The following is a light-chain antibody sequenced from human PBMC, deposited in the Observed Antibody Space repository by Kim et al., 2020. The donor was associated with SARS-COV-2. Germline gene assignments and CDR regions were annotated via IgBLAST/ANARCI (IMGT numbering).Light chain of an antibody. Sequence: AIRMTQSPSSFSASTGDRVTITCRASRGISSYLAWYQQKPGKAPKLLIYAASTLQSGVPSRFSGSGSGTDFTLTISCLQSEDFATYYCQQYYSYPVSFGQGTKLEI. CDR2: AAS. V-gene: IGKV1-8*01. J-gene: IGKJ2*03. CDR3: QQYYSYPVS. CDR1: RGISSY.